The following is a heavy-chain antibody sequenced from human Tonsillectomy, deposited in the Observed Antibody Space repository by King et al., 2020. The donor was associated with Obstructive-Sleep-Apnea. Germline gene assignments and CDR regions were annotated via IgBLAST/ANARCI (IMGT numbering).Heavy chain of an antibody. CDR3: ARSIVATKAYYFDY. J-gene: IGHJ4*02. CDR1: GGSISSGGYS. CDR2: IYHSGST. V-gene: IGHV4-30-2*01. Sequence: LQLQESGSGLVKPSQTLSLTCAVSGGSISSGGYSWSWIRQPPGKGLGWIGYIYHSGSTYYNPSLKSRVTISVDRSKNQFSLKLSSVTAADTAVYYCARSIVATKAYYFDYWGQGTLVTVSS. D-gene: IGHD5-12*01.